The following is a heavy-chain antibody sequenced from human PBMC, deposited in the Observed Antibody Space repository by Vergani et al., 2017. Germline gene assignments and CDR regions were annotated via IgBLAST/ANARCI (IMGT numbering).Heavy chain of an antibody. CDR1: GFTFSSYW. J-gene: IGHJ4*02. V-gene: IGHV3-74*01. CDR2: IHSDGMIT. D-gene: IGHD2-2*01. Sequence: EVHLVESGGGLVQPGESLRLSCAASGFTFSSYWMHWVRQVPGRVLVWVSRIHSDGMITDYADSGKGRFTISRDNVRNPLYLQMKSLRAEDTAVYYCARTVTPAAISPFLNWGQGTLVTVSS. CDR3: ARTVTPAAISPFLN.